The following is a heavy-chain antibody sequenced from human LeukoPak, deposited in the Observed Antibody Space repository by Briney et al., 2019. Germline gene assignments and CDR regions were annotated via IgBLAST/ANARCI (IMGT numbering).Heavy chain of an antibody. CDR2: ISSRSNYI. CDR1: GFTFSTYS. J-gene: IGHJ6*02. D-gene: IGHD2-2*01. Sequence: GGSLRLSCAASGFTFSTYSMNWVRQAPGKGLEWVSCISSRSNYIQYADSVKGRFTISRDNAKNSLYLQMNSLRAGDTAVYYCARGPTIVVVPAAINVWGQGTAVTVSS. V-gene: IGHV3-21*01. CDR3: ARGPTIVVVPAAINV.